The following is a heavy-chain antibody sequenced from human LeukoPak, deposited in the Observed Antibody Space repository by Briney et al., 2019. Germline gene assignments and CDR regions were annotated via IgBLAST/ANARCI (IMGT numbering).Heavy chain of an antibody. CDR1: GFTFSSYG. CDR3: AKLWFGESAYFDY. J-gene: IGHJ4*02. CDR2: IRYDGNDK. V-gene: IGHV3-30*02. D-gene: IGHD3-10*01. Sequence: GGSLRLSCAASGFTFSSYGMHWVRQAPGKGLEWVAFIRYDGNDKYYADSVKGRFTISRDNSKNTLYLQMNSLRAEDTAVYYCAKLWFGESAYFDYWGQGTLVTVSS.